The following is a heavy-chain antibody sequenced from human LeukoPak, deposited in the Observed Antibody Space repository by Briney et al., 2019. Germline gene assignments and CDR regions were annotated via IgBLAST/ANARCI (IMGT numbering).Heavy chain of an antibody. V-gene: IGHV3-30*02. Sequence: PGGSLRLSCAASGFTFSSYGMHWVRQAPGKGLEWVAFIRYDGSNKYYADSVKGRFTISRDNAKNSLYLQMNSLRAEDTAVYYCARDNFWSGYSPWYFDYWGQGTLVTVSS. CDR3: ARDNFWSGYSPWYFDY. D-gene: IGHD3-3*01. CDR2: IRYDGSNK. CDR1: GFTFSSYG. J-gene: IGHJ4*02.